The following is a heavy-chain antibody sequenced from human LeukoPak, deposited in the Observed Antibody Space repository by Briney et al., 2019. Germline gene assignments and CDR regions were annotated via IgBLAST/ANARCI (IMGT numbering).Heavy chain of an antibody. V-gene: IGHV4-31*03. D-gene: IGHD4-11*01. CDR1: GGSISSDY. CDR2: IYYSGST. J-gene: IGHJ4*02. Sequence: SETLSLTCTVSGGSISSDYWSWIRQHPGKGLEWIGYIYYSGSTYYNPSLKSRVTISVDTSKNQFSLKLSSVTAADTAVYYCARGVSNCLDYWGQGTLVTVSS. CDR3: ARGVSNCLDY.